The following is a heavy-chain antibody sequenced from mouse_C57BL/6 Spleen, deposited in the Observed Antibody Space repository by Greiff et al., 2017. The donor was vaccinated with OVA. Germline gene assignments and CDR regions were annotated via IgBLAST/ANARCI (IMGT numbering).Heavy chain of an antibody. CDR3: AREGYYGSSPYYYAMDY. V-gene: IGHV5-17*01. D-gene: IGHD1-1*01. CDR1: GFTFSDYG. CDR2: ISSGSSTI. J-gene: IGHJ4*01. Sequence: EVQLVESGGGLVKPGGSLKLSCAASGFTFSDYGMHWVRQAPEKGLEWVAYISSGSSTIYYADTVKGRFTISRDNAKNTLFLQMTSLRSEDTAMYYCAREGYYGSSPYYYAMDYWGQGTSVTVSS.